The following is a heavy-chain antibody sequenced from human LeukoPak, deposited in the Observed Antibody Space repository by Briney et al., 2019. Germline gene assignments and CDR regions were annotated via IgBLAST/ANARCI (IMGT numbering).Heavy chain of an antibody. V-gene: IGHV3-48*04. D-gene: IGHD3-22*01. Sequence: GGSLRLSCAASGFTFSSYSMNWVRQAPGKGLEWVSYISSSGSTIYYADSMKGRFTISRDNAKNSLYLQMNSLRAEDTAVYYCAREDLLDSSGHYFPQDYWGQGTLVTVSS. CDR3: AREDLLDSSGHYFPQDY. J-gene: IGHJ4*02. CDR2: ISSSGSTI. CDR1: GFTFSSYS.